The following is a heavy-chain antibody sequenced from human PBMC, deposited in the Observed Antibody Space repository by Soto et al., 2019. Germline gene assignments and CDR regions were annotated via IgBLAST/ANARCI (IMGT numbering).Heavy chain of an antibody. D-gene: IGHD5-12*01. CDR3: ARTQSTTFTYYFDY. Sequence: QITLKESGPTLVKPTQTLTLTCTFSGFSLSTSGVGVGWIRQPPGKALEWLALIYWDDDKRYSPSLKSRLTITKDTSKNQVVLTMTNMDPVDTATYYCARTQSTTFTYYFDYWGQGTLVTVSS. J-gene: IGHJ4*02. CDR2: IYWDDDK. V-gene: IGHV2-5*02. CDR1: GFSLSTSGVG.